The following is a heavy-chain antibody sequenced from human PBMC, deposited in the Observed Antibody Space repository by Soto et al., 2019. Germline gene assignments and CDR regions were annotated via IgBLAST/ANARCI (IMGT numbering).Heavy chain of an antibody. Sequence: SETLSLTCTVSGGSISSYYWSWIRQPPGKGLEWIGYMYYSGSTNYNPSLKSRVTISVDTSKNQFSLKLSSVTAADTAVYYCARDRGVTIFGVVIFEGFDPWGQGTLVNVS. CDR3: ARDRGVTIFGVVIFEGFDP. J-gene: IGHJ5*02. V-gene: IGHV4-59*01. D-gene: IGHD3-3*01. CDR2: MYYSGST. CDR1: GGSISSYY.